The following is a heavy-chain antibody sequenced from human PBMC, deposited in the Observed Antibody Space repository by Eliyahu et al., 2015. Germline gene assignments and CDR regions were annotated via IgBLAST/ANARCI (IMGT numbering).Heavy chain of an antibody. CDR3: ARHTTGHNDY. V-gene: IGHV5-51*01. D-gene: IGHD1-1*01. CDR1: GYSFSNYW. J-gene: IGHJ4*02. Sequence: EVQLVQSGAEVTKPGEXLKISYKASGYSFSNYWIAWGRQMPGKGLEWMGIIYPGDSDTRYSPSFQGQVTISADKYISTAYLQWSSLKASDSAVYYCARHTTGHNDYWGQGTLVTVSS. CDR2: IYPGDSDT.